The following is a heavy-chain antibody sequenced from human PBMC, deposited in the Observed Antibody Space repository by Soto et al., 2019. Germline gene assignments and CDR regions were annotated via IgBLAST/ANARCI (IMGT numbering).Heavy chain of an antibody. CDR1: GFSFSSYA. CDR2: ISASSGTT. D-gene: IGHD6-13*01. V-gene: IGHV3-23*01. CDR3: AKEDYSSSLYYLDH. Sequence: EVQLLESGGALVQPGGSLRLSCAASGFSFSSYAMSWVRQTPGKGLEWVSSISASSGTTYHADSVEGRFTISRDNSKNTLYLQMSSLRAEDTAVYYCAKEDYSSSLYYLDHWGQGTLVTVSS. J-gene: IGHJ4*02.